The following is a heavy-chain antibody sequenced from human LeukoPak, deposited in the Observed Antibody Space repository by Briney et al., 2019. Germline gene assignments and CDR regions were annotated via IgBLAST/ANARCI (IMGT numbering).Heavy chain of an antibody. CDR3: ARGVPIVVVPAAIRGYNWFDP. D-gene: IGHD2-2*02. Sequence: SETLSLTCTVSGGSISSYHWSWIRQPAGKGLEWIGRIYTSGSTNYNPSLKSRVTMSVDTSKNQFSLKLSSVTAADTAVYYCARGVPIVVVPAAIRGYNWFDPWGQGTLVTVSS. J-gene: IGHJ5*02. CDR1: GGSISSYH. V-gene: IGHV4-4*07. CDR2: IYTSGST.